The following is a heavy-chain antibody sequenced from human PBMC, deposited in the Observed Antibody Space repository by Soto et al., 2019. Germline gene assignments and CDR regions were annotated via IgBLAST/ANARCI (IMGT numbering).Heavy chain of an antibody. D-gene: IGHD5-12*01. J-gene: IGHJ6*02. CDR1: GYSFTGYR. V-gene: IGHV1-2*02. CDR2: LNPQNGDT. Sequence: GASVKVSCKPSGYSFTGYRLHWVRQAPGQGLEWMGWLNPQNGDTSYAQKFRDRVTMTSDTSITTAYMDLSRLTSDDTATYYCVRDMVATVDDHYYYAVDVWGQGTTVTVSS. CDR3: VRDMVATVDDHYYYAVDV.